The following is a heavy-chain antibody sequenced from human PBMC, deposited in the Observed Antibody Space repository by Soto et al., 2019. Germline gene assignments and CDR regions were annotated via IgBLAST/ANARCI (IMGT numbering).Heavy chain of an antibody. J-gene: IGHJ6*02. CDR3: AREYTAWPLAYGLDV. Sequence: GGSLRLSCVGPGFTFSTYSINWVRQAPGKGLEWVSSISSRSDIYYADSVKGRFTISRDNAKNSVSLQMNSLRAEDTAVYYCAREYTAWPLAYGLDVWGQGTTVTVSS. CDR1: GFTFSTYS. D-gene: IGHD2-2*02. CDR2: ISSRSDI. V-gene: IGHV3-21*01.